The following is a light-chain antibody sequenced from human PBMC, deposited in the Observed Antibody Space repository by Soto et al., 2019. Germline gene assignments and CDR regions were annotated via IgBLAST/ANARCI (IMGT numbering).Light chain of an antibody. CDR2: KAS. Sequence: DIQMTQSPSTMSASVGASSTITCRASQSISSWLAWYQQKPRKAPKLLIYKASNLESGVPSRFSGSGSGTEFTLTISSLQPDDFAVYYCQQYNNWPSWTVGQGTKVDIK. CDR1: QSISSW. CDR3: QQYNNWPSWT. V-gene: IGKV1-5*03. J-gene: IGKJ1*01.